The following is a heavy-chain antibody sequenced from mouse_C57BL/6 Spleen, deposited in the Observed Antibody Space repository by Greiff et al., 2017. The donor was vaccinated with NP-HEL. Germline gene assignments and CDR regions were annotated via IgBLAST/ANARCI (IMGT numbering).Heavy chain of an antibody. V-gene: IGHV3-8*01. Sequence: EVQGVESGPGLVKPSQTLSLTCTVTGYSITSDYWNWIRKFPGNKLEYMGYISHSGSTYYNPSLKSRISITRDTSKNKYYLQLKSVTTQDTATYYCARTPTTVVANYAMDYWGQRTSVTVSS. D-gene: IGHD1-1*01. J-gene: IGHJ4*01. CDR2: ISHSGST. CDR1: GYSITSDY. CDR3: ARTPTTVVANYAMDY.